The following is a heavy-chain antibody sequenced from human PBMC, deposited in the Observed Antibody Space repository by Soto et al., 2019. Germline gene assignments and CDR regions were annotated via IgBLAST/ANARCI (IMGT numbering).Heavy chain of an antibody. D-gene: IGHD3-3*01. CDR2: INHSGST. Sequence: ASETLSLTCAVYGGSFSGYYWSWIRQPPGKGLEWIGEINHSGSTNYNPSLKSRVTISVDTSKNQFSLKLSSVTAADTAVYYCARGVYDFWSGYSFRYYYYGMDVWGQGTTVTVSS. CDR3: ARGVYDFWSGYSFRYYYYGMDV. V-gene: IGHV4-34*01. CDR1: GGSFSGYY. J-gene: IGHJ6*02.